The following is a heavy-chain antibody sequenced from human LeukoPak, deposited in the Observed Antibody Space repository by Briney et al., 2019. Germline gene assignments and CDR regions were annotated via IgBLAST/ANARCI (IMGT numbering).Heavy chain of an antibody. CDR3: ARDRDGYNNPGY. J-gene: IGHJ4*02. CDR2: ISSSSSFI. Sequence: GGSLRLSCAASGFTFSSYTMNWVRQAPGKVLEWVSSISSSSSFIYYADSMKGRFTISSDNAKNSLYLQMNSLRVEDTAVYYCARDRDGYNNPGYWGQGTLVTVSS. D-gene: IGHD5-24*01. CDR1: GFTFSSYT. V-gene: IGHV3-21*01.